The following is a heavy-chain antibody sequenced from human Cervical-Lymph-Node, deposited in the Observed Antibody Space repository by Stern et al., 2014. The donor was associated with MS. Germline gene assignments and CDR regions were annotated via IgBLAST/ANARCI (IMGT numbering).Heavy chain of an antibody. V-gene: IGHV1-18*01. Sequence: VQLVQSGAEVKKPWASVKVSCKASGYTFTSYGLSWVRQAPGQGLEWMGWISAYNGNTTYAQKLQGRVTMTTDTSMSTAYMELRSVRADDTAGYYCARGRLGSENAFDIWGQGTMVTVSS. D-gene: IGHD2-15*01. CDR1: GYTFTSYG. CDR3: ARGRLGSENAFDI. J-gene: IGHJ3*02. CDR2: ISAYNGNT.